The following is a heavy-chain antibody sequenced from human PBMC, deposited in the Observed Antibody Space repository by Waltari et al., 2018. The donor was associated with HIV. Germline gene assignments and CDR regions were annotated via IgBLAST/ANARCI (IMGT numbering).Heavy chain of an antibody. CDR3: ARFASEIFDSSGYSFDY. CDR2: IYYSGST. Sequence: QVQLQESGPGLVKPSETLSLTCTVTGGHIHRHYWSWVRQPPGKGLEWIGYIYYSGSTNYNPSLKSRVTISVDTSKNQFSLKLTSVTAADTAVYYCARFASEIFDSSGYSFDYWGQGALVTVPS. J-gene: IGHJ4*02. D-gene: IGHD3-22*01. CDR1: GGHIHRHY. V-gene: IGHV4-59*08.